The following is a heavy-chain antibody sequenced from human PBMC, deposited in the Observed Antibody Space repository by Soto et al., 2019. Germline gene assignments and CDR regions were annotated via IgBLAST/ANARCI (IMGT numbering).Heavy chain of an antibody. CDR1: GGTFSSYA. CDR3: GARQSGGGGTCPNSFDY. Sequence: QVQLVQSGAEVKKPGSSVKVSCKASGGTFSSYAISWVRQAPGQGLEWMGGIIPIFGTASYAQKFQGRVTIPADNPTSHGYMELSCLGSNDPAFYYCGARQSGGGGTCPNSFDYGGPGPLVPVPS. D-gene: IGHD2-15*01. J-gene: IGHJ4*02. CDR2: IIPIFGTA. V-gene: IGHV1-69*06.